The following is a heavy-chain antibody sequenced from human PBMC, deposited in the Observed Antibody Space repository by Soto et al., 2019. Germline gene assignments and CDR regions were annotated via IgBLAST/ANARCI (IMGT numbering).Heavy chain of an antibody. CDR3: ATGAYSSSVRGPLYYSYYGMDV. V-gene: IGHV4-31*03. J-gene: IGHJ6*02. D-gene: IGHD6-6*01. Sequence: SETLSLTCTVSGGSLSSGGYFWSWIRQHPGKGLEWIGYIYYSGSTYYNPSLESRLTMSVDGSQNQVSLKLSSVTAADTAVYYCATGAYSSSVRGPLYYSYYGMDVWGQGTTVTLSS. CDR2: IYYSGST. CDR1: GGSLSSGGYF.